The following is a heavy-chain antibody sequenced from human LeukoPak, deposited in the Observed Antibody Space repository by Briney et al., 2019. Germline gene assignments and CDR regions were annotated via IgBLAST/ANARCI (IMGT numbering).Heavy chain of an antibody. Sequence: PGRSLRLSCAASGFTFSSYAMHWVRQAPGKGLEWVAVISYDGSNKYYADSVKGRFTISRDNSKNTLYLQMNSLRAEDTAVYYCARAPDYYDSSGNLWFDPWGQGTLVTVSS. D-gene: IGHD3-22*01. J-gene: IGHJ5*02. CDR1: GFTFSSYA. CDR2: ISYDGSNK. V-gene: IGHV3-30-3*01. CDR3: ARAPDYYDSSGNLWFDP.